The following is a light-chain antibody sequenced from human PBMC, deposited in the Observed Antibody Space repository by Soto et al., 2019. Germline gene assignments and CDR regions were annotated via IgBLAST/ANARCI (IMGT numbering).Light chain of an antibody. J-gene: IGKJ1*01. CDR2: GAS. CDR3: QQYGSSWWT. V-gene: IGKV3-20*01. CDR1: QSVNNNY. Sequence: EVVLTQSPGTLSLSPGERATLSCRASQSVNNNYLAWYQQKPGQAPRLLIYGASSRATGIPDRFSGSGSGTDFTLTISRLEPEDFALYYCQQYGSSWWTFGQGTKVEIK.